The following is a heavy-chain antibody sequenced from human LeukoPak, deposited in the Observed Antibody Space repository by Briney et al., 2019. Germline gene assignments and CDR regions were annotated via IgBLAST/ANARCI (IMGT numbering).Heavy chain of an antibody. Sequence: GGSLRLSCVVSEFTFSSNWMNWVRQAPGKGLEWVANIKSDGSEKYYADSVKGRFTISRDNAKNSLYLQMNSLRAEDTAVYYCARDGEYQLLRYWGQGTLVTVSS. V-gene: IGHV3-7*01. CDR2: IKSDGSEK. D-gene: IGHD2-2*01. CDR1: EFTFSSNW. J-gene: IGHJ4*02. CDR3: ARDGEYQLLRY.